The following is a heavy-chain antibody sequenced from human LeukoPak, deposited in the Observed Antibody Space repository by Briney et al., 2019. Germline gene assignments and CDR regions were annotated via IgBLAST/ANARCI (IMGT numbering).Heavy chain of an antibody. Sequence: GGSLRLSCAASGFSFSDYYMSWIRLAPGKGLEWVANINPDGSVKYYADSVKGRFTISRDSGTNSLYLEMNSLRVEDTAVYFCARLQGAYTTYDFWGQGTLVTVSS. CDR3: ARLQGAYTTYDF. CDR1: GFSFSDYY. V-gene: IGHV3-7*01. J-gene: IGHJ4*02. D-gene: IGHD3-16*01. CDR2: INPDGSVK.